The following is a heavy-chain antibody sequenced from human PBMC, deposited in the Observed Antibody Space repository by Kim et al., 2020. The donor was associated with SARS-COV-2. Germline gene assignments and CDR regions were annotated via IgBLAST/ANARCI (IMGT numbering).Heavy chain of an antibody. CDR3: ARLRDYGDYDYFDY. CDR1: GGSISSYY. J-gene: IGHJ4*02. CDR2: IYYSGST. V-gene: IGHV4-59*01. D-gene: IGHD4-17*01. Sequence: SETLSLTCTVSGGSISSYYWSWIRQPPGKGLEWIGYIYYSGSTNYNPSLKSRVTISVDTSKNQFSLKLSSVTAADTAVYYCARLRDYGDYDYFDYWGQGT.